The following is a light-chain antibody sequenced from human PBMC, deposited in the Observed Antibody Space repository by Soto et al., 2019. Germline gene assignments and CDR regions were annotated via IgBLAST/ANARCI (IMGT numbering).Light chain of an antibody. CDR2: EVT. J-gene: IGLJ3*02. V-gene: IGLV2-14*01. CDR3: SSYTTSSTWV. Sequence: QSALTQPASVSGSPGQSITISCTGTSSDVGAYNYVSWYQHHPGRAPKLMIHEVTNRPSGVSNRFSGSKSGNTASLTISGLQAEDEADYYCSSYTTSSTWVFGTGTKVTVL. CDR1: SSDVGAYNY.